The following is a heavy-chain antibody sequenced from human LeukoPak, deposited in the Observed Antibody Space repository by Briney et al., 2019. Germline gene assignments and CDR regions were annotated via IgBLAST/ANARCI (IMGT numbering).Heavy chain of an antibody. CDR1: GGSISSGDYH. J-gene: IGHJ6*03. V-gene: IGHV4-30-4*08. Sequence: SETLSLTCTVSGGSISSGDYHWSWIRQPPGKGLEWIGYIYYSGSTYYNPSLKSRVTISVDTSKNQFSLKLSSVTAADTAVYYCARAYCSSTSCYGGDYYYYMDVWGKGTTVTVSS. CDR3: ARAYCSSTSCYGGDYYYYMDV. CDR2: IYYSGST. D-gene: IGHD2-2*01.